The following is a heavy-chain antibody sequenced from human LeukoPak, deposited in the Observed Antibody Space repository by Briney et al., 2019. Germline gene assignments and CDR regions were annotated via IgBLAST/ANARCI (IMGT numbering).Heavy chain of an antibody. V-gene: IGHV1-2*02. CDR3: ARDSYYDSSGYYSSEYFQH. J-gene: IGHJ1*01. CDR2: INPNSGGT. CDR1: GYTFTGYY. D-gene: IGHD3-22*01. Sequence: VASVKVSCKASGYTFTGYYMHWVRQAPGQGLEWMGWINPNSGGTNYAQKFQGRVTMTRDTSISTAYMELSRLRSDETAAYYCARDSYYDSSGYYSSEYFQHWGQGTLVTVSS.